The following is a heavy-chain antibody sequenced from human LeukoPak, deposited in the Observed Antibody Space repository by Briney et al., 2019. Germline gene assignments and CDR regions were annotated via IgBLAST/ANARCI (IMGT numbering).Heavy chain of an antibody. J-gene: IGHJ4*02. D-gene: IGHD4-23*01. Sequence: GGSLRLSCAASGFTFDDYAMHWVRQAPGKGLEWVSGITWNSDSIDDADSVKGRFTISRDNAKNSLYLQMNSLRAEDTAVYYCASRNSLFIWGQGTLVTVSS. CDR3: ASRNSLFI. V-gene: IGHV3-9*01. CDR1: GFTFDDYA. CDR2: ITWNSDSI.